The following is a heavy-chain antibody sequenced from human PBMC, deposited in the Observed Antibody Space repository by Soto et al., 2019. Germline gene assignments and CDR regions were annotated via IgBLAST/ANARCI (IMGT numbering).Heavy chain of an antibody. J-gene: IGHJ5*02. CDR2: IYYSGRT. CDR3: ARGIGYCSSTSCLNWFAP. Sequence: SETLSLTCTVSGGSISSSGYYWGWIRQPPGKGCGLFVGIYYSGRTYYNPSLKSRVTISVDTSKNQFSMKLSAVTAADTAVYYCARGIGYCSSTSCLNWFAPRGQGTLVTGSS. CDR1: GGSISSSGYY. V-gene: IGHV4-39*01. D-gene: IGHD2-2*01.